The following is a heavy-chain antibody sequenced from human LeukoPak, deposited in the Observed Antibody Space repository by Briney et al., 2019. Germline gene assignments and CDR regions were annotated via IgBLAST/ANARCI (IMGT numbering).Heavy chain of an antibody. CDR1: GGSISSYY. V-gene: IGHV4-59*08. J-gene: IGHJ4*02. D-gene: IGHD2-2*03. CDR3: AGGYCSSTSCLIDY. CDR2: IYYSGST. Sequence: SETLSLTCTVSGGSISSYYWSWIRQPPGKGLEWIGYIYYSGSTNYNPSLKSRVTISVDTSKNQFSLKLSSVTAADTAVYYCAGGYCSSTSCLIDYWGQGTLVTVSS.